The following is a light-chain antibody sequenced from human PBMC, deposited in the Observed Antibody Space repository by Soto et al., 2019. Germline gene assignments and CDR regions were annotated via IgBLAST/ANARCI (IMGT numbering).Light chain of an antibody. CDR3: AVWDDSLSGQVV. V-gene: IGLV1-44*01. CDR1: SSNIGSNT. CDR2: SHN. J-gene: IGLJ2*01. Sequence: QSVLTQPPSASGAPGQRVTISCSGGSSNIGSNTVNWYQHLPGTAPKLLIYSHNQRPSGVPDRFSGSKSGTSASLAISGLQSDDEADYYCAVWDDSLSGQVVFGRGTKVTVL.